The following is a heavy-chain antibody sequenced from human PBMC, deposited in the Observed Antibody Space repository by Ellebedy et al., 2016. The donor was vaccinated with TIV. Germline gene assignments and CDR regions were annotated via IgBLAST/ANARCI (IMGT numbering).Heavy chain of an antibody. J-gene: IGHJ4*02. CDR1: GFTFSRFW. D-gene: IGHD6-6*01. Sequence: GESLKISCAASGFTFSRFWMGWIRQAPGKGLEWVAHIKYDEIEKYYANSVNGRFTISRDNAKNSLYLQMNSLRVEDTAVYYCARSRYPGARSSFDSWGQGTLVTVSS. CDR3: ARSRYPGARSSFDS. V-gene: IGHV3-7*02. CDR2: IKYDEIEK.